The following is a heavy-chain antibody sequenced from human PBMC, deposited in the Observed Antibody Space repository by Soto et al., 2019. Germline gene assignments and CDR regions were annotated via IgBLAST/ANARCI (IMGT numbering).Heavy chain of an antibody. J-gene: IGHJ4*02. CDR2: ISSSSSYI. Sequence: GGSLRLSCAASGFTFSSYSMNWVRQAPGKELEWVSSISSSSSYIYYADSVKGRFTISRDNAKNSLYLQMNSLRAEDTAVYYCARQLGLWELQGSFDYWGQGTLVTVSS. CDR1: GFTFSSYS. CDR3: ARQLGLWELQGSFDY. V-gene: IGHV3-21*01. D-gene: IGHD1-26*01.